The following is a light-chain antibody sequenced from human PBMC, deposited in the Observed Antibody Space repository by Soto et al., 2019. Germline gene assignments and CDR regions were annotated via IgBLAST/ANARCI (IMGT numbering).Light chain of an antibody. CDR2: DAS. CDR3: QHYTDYPWT. CDR1: QSISNW. V-gene: IGKV1-5*01. Sequence: DIPMTQSPSTLSASVGDRVTITCRASQSISNWLAWYQQRPGKAPKLLMYDASSLESGVPSRFSGSGSGTEFTLTISSLQPEDFATYYCQHYTDYPWTFGQGTKVEIK. J-gene: IGKJ1*01.